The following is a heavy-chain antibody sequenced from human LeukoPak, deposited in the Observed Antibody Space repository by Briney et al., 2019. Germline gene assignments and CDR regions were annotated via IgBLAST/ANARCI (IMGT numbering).Heavy chain of an antibody. CDR1: GFTFNSYW. V-gene: IGHV3-7*03. D-gene: IGHD6-19*01. CDR3: ARYNSAWKTDDY. Sequence: GGSLRLSCGASGFTFNSYWMTWVRQAPGKGLEWVADIKQDGSDKYYAGSVKGRFTISRDNAKNSLYLQMNSLRAEDTAVYFCARYNSAWKTDDYWGQGTLVTVSS. J-gene: IGHJ4*02. CDR2: IKQDGSDK.